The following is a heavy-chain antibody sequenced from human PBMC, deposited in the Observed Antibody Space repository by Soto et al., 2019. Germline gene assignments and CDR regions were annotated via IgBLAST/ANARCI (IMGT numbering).Heavy chain of an antibody. CDR3: ARDFRPGGSSTHGNWFDP. V-gene: IGHV1-69*04. CDR2: IIPILGIA. D-gene: IGHD6-13*01. CDR1: GGAFSSYT. J-gene: IGHJ5*02. Sequence: LVTVSWKGSGGAFSSYTISWVRQTPGQGLEWMGRIIPILGIANYAQKFQGRVTITADKSTSTAYMELSSLRSEDTAVYYCARDFRPGGSSTHGNWFDPWGQGTLVTVSS.